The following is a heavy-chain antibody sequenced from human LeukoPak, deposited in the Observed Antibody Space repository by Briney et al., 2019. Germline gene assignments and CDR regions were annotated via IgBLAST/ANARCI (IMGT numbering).Heavy chain of an antibody. CDR1: GFTFSNYA. J-gene: IGHJ4*02. Sequence: GGSLRLSCAASGFTFSNYAMNWVRQAPGKGLEWVSTITSTSNYISYPDSVEGRFTVSRDNAKNSLYLQMNSLTAEDTAVYYCAKTDFWSGYYYFDYWGQGTLVTVSS. V-gene: IGHV3-21*04. CDR2: ITSTSNYI. CDR3: AKTDFWSGYYYFDY. D-gene: IGHD3-3*01.